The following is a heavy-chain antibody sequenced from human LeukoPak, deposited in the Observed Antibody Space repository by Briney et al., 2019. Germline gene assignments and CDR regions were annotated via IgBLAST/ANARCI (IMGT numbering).Heavy chain of an antibody. D-gene: IGHD1-7*01. CDR2: IYYSGST. Sequence: SETLSLTCTVSGGSISSSSYYWGWIRQPPGKGLEWIGSIYYSGSTYYNPSLKSRVTISVDTSKNQFSLKLSSVTAADTAVYYCARLMITGTGGYYFDYWGQGTLVTVSS. J-gene: IGHJ4*02. V-gene: IGHV4-39*01. CDR1: GGSISSSSYY. CDR3: ARLMITGTGGYYFDY.